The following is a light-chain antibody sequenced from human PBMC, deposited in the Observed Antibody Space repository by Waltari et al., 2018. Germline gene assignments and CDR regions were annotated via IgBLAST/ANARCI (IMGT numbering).Light chain of an antibody. CDR2: QVS. CDR3: MQGVRPWT. Sequence: LVVTQTPVTLAVTLGQSASILCTSSQTPLNTDGNVYFNWFHQRPGLSPRRLIYQVSKRDSVVPDRFRGSGSHTDFTLTISRVEAEDVGVDFCMQGVRPWTFGQGTKVEIK. CDR1: QTPLNTDGNVY. J-gene: IGKJ1*01. V-gene: IGKV2-30*01.